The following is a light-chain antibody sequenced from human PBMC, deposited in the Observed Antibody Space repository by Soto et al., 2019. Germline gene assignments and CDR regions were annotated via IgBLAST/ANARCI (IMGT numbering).Light chain of an antibody. Sequence: EIVMTQSLATRYVSPGDRATLYCRASQRVSSDLAGYQQKPGQALTLLIYCASTRATGIPARFSGRGSATEFTLTISSLQSEDSAVYYCQQYNNRPRTCGQGTKGDIK. J-gene: IGKJ1*01. CDR3: QQYNNRPRT. CDR2: CAS. V-gene: IGKV3-15*01. CDR1: QRVSSD.